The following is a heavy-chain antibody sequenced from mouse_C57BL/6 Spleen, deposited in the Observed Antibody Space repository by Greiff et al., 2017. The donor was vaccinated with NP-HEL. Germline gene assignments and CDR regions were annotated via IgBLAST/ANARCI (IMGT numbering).Heavy chain of an antibody. D-gene: IGHD1-1*01. CDR3: ARYYGSSLYFDY. V-gene: IGHV1-61*01. CDR1: GYTFTSYW. J-gene: IGHJ2*01. CDR2: IYPSDSET. Sequence: QVQLQQPGAELVRPGSSVKLSCKASGYTFTSYWMDWVKQRPGQGLEWIGNIYPSDSETHYNQKFKDKATLTVDKSSSTAYMQLSSLTSEDSAVDYCARYYGSSLYFDYWGQGTTLTVSS.